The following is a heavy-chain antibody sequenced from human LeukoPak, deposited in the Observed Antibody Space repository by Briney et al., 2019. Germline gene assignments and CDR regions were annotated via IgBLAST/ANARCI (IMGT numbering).Heavy chain of an antibody. D-gene: IGHD1-1*01. CDR2: IYSDGST. J-gene: IGHJ6*02. Sequence: PGGSLRLSCAASGLTGSSNFMTWVRQAPGKGLEWVSAIYSDGSTFYAASVRGRFNISRDNSKKTMFLQMSSLRVEDAAVYYCASSGTASRGAMDVWGQGTTVTVSS. CDR1: GLTGSSNF. V-gene: IGHV3-66*01. CDR3: ASSGTASRGAMDV.